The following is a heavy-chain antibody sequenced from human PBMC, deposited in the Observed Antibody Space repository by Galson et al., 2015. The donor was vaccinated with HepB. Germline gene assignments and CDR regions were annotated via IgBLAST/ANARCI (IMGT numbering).Heavy chain of an antibody. D-gene: IGHD5-12*01. J-gene: IGHJ4*02. Sequence: SLRLSCAASGFTFSSSGMNWVRQAPGKGLEWVSTISGSGGSTYYADSVKGRFTISRDNSKNTLYLQMNSLRAEDTAVYYCAKVRGMATIKGFYFDYWGQGTLVTVSS. CDR2: ISGSGGST. CDR3: AKVRGMATIKGFYFDY. V-gene: IGHV3-23*01. CDR1: GFTFSSSG.